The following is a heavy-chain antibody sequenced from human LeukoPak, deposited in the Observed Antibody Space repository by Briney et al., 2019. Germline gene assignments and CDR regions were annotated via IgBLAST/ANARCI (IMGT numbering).Heavy chain of an antibody. Sequence: SETLSLTCAVYGGSFSGYYWSWIRQPPGKGLEWIGEINHSGSTNYNPSLKSRVTISVDTSKNQFSLKLSSVTAADTAVYYCARAWGCSSTSCLFDYWGQGTLVTVSS. V-gene: IGHV4-34*01. CDR3: ARAWGCSSTSCLFDY. J-gene: IGHJ4*02. CDR1: GGSFSGYY. D-gene: IGHD2-2*01. CDR2: INHSGST.